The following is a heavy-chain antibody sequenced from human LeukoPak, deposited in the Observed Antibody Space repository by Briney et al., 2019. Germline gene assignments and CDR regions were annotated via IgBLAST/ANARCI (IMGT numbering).Heavy chain of an antibody. V-gene: IGHV3-7*01. Sequence: GGSLRLSCAASGFNFSSYWMSWVRQTPDKGLEWVANLKPDGGEDNYVDSVKGRFTISRDNAKNSLYLQMNSLRAEDTAVYYCAREFGRITMVRGVIITTGAFDIWGQGTMVTVSS. J-gene: IGHJ3*02. D-gene: IGHD3-10*01. CDR1: GFNFSSYW. CDR2: LKPDGGED. CDR3: AREFGRITMVRGVIITTGAFDI.